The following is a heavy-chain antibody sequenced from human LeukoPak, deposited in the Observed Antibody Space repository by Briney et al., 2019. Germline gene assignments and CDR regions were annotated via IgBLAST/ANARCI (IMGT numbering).Heavy chain of an antibody. D-gene: IGHD6-13*01. CDR1: GGSFSGYC. Sequence: PSETLSLTCAVYGGSFSGYCWSWIRQPPGKGLEWIGEINHSGSTNYNPSLKSRVTISVDTSKNQFSLKLSSVTAADTAVYYCARGTGYSSLVFGYWGQGTLVTVSS. V-gene: IGHV4-34*01. J-gene: IGHJ4*02. CDR2: INHSGST. CDR3: ARGTGYSSLVFGY.